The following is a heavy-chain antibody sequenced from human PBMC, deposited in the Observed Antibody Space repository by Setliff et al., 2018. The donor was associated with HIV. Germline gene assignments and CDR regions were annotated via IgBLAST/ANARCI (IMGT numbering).Heavy chain of an antibody. J-gene: IGHJ3*02. CDR2: IYYSGST. CDR1: GGSISSGGFY. V-gene: IGHV4-31*03. D-gene: IGHD3-22*01. Sequence: PSETLSLTCTVTGGSISSGGFYWTWIRQHPGKGLEWIGYIYYSGSTYYNPSLKSRVTISVDTSKNQFSLKLSSVTAADTAVYYCARSYDSSGYYYLDAFDIWGQGTMVTVS. CDR3: ARSYDSSGYYYLDAFDI.